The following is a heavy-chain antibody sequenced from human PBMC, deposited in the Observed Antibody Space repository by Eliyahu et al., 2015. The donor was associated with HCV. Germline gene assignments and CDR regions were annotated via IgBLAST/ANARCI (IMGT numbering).Heavy chain of an antibody. CDR3: ARSEAHSSSWYYFDY. CDR2: IYTSGST. J-gene: IGHJ4*02. D-gene: IGHD6-13*01. V-gene: IGHV4-4*07. Sequence: QVQLQESGPGLVKPSETLSLTCTVSGGSISSYYWSWIRQPAGKGLEWIGRIYTSGSTNYTPPLKSRVTMSVDTSKNQFSLKLSSVTAADTAVYYCARSEAHSSSWYYFDYWGQGTLVTVSS. CDR1: GGSISSYY.